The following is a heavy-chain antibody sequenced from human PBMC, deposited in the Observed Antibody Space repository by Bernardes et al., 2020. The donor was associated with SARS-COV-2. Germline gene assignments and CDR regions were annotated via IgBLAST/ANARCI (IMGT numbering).Heavy chain of an antibody. Sequence: GGSLRLSCAASAFTSSNYAMSWVRQAPGKGLEWISGIDGSGDTADYADSVKGRFTISRDNSRNTLYLQMNSLRAEDTAVYYCAKTLWGGASGWGQGALVTVSS. CDR2: IDGSGDTA. CDR1: AFTSSNYA. V-gene: IGHV3-23*01. CDR3: AKTLWGGASG. J-gene: IGHJ4*02. D-gene: IGHD2-21*01.